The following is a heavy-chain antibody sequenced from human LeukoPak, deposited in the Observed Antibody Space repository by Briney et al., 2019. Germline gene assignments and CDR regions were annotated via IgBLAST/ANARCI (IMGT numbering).Heavy chain of an antibody. J-gene: IGHJ5*02. V-gene: IGHV3-74*01. CDR1: GFTFSSYW. CDR2: INSDGSGT. Sequence: GGSLRLSCAATGFTFSSYWMHWVRQAPGKGLVWVSRINSDGSGTVYADSVKGRYTISRDNAKYTLYLQMNSLRAEDTAVYYCARRLGYCTNGVCYSGWFDPWGQGTLVTVSS. CDR3: ARRLGYCTNGVCYSGWFDP. D-gene: IGHD2-8*01.